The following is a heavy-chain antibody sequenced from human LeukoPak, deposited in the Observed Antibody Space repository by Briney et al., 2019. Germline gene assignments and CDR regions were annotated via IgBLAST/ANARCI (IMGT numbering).Heavy chain of an antibody. V-gene: IGHV4-4*08. D-gene: IGHD5-24*01. J-gene: IGHJ3*02. CDR1: VGAICTYY. Sequence: SETLSLTCTVSVGAICTYYWSWIRQPPSKGLERIGYIYTSGSTSYNTSLKSRVTISVDTSTNHFCMKLSSVSAADTVVYYCARRDGYNYGFAFDIWGQGTMVTVSS. CDR3: ARRDGYNYGFAFDI. CDR2: IYTSGST.